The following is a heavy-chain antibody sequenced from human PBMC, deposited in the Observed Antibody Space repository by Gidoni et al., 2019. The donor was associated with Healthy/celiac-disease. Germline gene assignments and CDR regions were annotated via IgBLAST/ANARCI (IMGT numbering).Heavy chain of an antibody. J-gene: IGHJ4*02. Sequence: EVQLLESGGGLVQPGGSLRLSCAASGFTFSSYAMRWVRQAPGKGLEWVSAISGSGGSTYYADSVKGRFTISRDNSKNTLYLQMNSLRAEDTAVYYCAKGGYSYGYYFDYWGQGTLVTVSS. V-gene: IGHV3-23*01. CDR1: GFTFSSYA. CDR3: AKGGYSYGYYFDY. D-gene: IGHD5-18*01. CDR2: ISGSGGST.